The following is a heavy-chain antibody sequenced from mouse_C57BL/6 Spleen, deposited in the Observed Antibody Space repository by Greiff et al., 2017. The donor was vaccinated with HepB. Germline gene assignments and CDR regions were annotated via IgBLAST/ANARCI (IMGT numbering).Heavy chain of an antibody. CDR2: IYPRSGNT. J-gene: IGHJ1*03. V-gene: IGHV1-81*01. CDR1: GYTFTSYG. Sequence: QVQLQQSGAELARPGASVKLSCKASGYTFTSYGISWVKQRTGQGLEWIGEIYPRSGNTYYNEKFKGKATLTADKSSSTAYMELRSLTSEDSAVYFCARSEYYGSSLHWYFDVWGTGTTVTVSS. D-gene: IGHD1-1*01. CDR3: ARSEYYGSSLHWYFDV.